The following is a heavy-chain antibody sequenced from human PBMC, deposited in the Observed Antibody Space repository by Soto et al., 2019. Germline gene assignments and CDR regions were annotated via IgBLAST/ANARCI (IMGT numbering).Heavy chain of an antibody. D-gene: IGHD3-10*01. CDR3: ATRTDYYYGSGSLGGMDV. J-gene: IGHJ6*02. CDR2: IYYSGST. V-gene: IGHV4-31*03. CDR1: GGSISSGSNY. Sequence: QVQLQESGPGLVKPSQTLSLTCTVSGGSISSGSNYWSWIRQLPGKGLEWIGYIYYSGSTYYNPSLKSRVTISVDTSKNQFSLKLNSVTAADTAVYYCATRTDYYYGSGSLGGMDVWGQGTTVTVSS.